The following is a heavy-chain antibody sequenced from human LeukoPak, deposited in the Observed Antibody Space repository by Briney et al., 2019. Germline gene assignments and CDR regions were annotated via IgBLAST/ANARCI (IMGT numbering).Heavy chain of an antibody. Sequence: GGSLRLSCAASGFTFSSYGMHWVRQASGKGLEWVAFIRYDGSNKYYADSVKGRFTISRDNPKNTLYLQMNSLRAEDTAVYYCAKDQIAAFDYWGQGTLVTVSS. V-gene: IGHV3-30*02. CDR2: IRYDGSNK. CDR3: AKDQIAAFDY. J-gene: IGHJ4*02. CDR1: GFTFSSYG. D-gene: IGHD6-6*01.